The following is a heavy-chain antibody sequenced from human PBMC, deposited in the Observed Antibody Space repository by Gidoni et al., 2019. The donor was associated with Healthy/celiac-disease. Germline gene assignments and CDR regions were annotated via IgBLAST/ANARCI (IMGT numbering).Heavy chain of an antibody. V-gene: IGHV3-13*01. CDR2: MGTAGDT. CDR3: ARGGTTPDDSSGYYPDY. Sequence: EVQLVESGGGLVQPGGSLRLSCAASGFTFSSYDMHWVRQATGKGLEWVSAMGTAGDTYYPGSVKGRFTISRENAKNSLYLQMNSLRAEDTAVYYCARGGTTPDDSSGYYPDYWGQGTLVTVSS. J-gene: IGHJ4*02. CDR1: GFTFSSYD. D-gene: IGHD3-22*01.